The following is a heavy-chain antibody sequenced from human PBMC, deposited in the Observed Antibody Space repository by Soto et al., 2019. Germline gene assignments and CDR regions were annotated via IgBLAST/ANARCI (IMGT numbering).Heavy chain of an antibody. D-gene: IGHD5-12*01. J-gene: IGHJ5*02. CDR2: IYYSGST. Sequence: QVQLQASGPRLVKPSETLSLTCTVSGDSISSYYWSWIRQPPGKGLEWIGYIYYSGSTNYNPSLKSRVTISVDTPKNQFSLKLTSVTAADTAVYYCARGVATIGPWGQGTLVTVSS. CDR3: ARGVATIGP. CDR1: GDSISSYY. V-gene: IGHV4-59*01.